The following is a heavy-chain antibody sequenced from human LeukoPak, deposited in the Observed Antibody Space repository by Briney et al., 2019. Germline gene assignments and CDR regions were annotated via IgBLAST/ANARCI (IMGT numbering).Heavy chain of an antibody. Sequence: GGSLRLSCATSGFSFRSFSLNWVRQAPGKGLELVSYISPAGDITYYSEFVRGRFTISRDSARNSVYLQMNSLRAEDTAVYYCAKGRLDYDFWSGYYPFDYWGQGTLVTVSS. D-gene: IGHD3-3*01. CDR2: ISPAGDIT. J-gene: IGHJ4*02. CDR3: AKGRLDYDFWSGYYPFDY. CDR1: GFSFRSFS. V-gene: IGHV3-48*04.